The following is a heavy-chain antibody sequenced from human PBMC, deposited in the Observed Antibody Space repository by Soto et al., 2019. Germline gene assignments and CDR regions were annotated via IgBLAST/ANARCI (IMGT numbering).Heavy chain of an antibody. CDR2: ISSSSSYI. Sequence: PGGSLRLSCAASGFTFSSYSMNWVRQAPGKGLEWVSSISSSSSYIYYADSVKGRFTISRDNAKNSLYLQMDSLRAEDTAVHYCASEGHLEWEPPALYGMDVWGQGTTVTVSS. J-gene: IGHJ6*02. V-gene: IGHV3-21*01. D-gene: IGHD3-3*01. CDR1: GFTFSSYS. CDR3: ASEGHLEWEPPALYGMDV.